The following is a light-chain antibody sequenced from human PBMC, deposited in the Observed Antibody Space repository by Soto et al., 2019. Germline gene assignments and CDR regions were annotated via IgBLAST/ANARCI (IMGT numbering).Light chain of an antibody. CDR1: RDVGSD. CDR3: QQSYSTPRT. Sequence: QMTQSPSSLSASVGEKIIITCRASRDVGSDVSWYQQKPGQAPKLLIYAASSLQSGVPSRFSGSGSGTDFTLTISSLQPEDFATYYCQQSYSTPRTFGQGTKVEIK. J-gene: IGKJ1*01. V-gene: IGKV1-39*01. CDR2: AAS.